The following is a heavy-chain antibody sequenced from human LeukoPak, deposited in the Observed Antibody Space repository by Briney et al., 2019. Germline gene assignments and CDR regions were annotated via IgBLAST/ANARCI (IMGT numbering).Heavy chain of an antibody. CDR3: ARVSAMVFFDY. V-gene: IGHV3-21*01. D-gene: IGHD5-18*01. J-gene: IGHJ4*02. Sequence: GSLRLSCAASGFTFSSYSMNWVRQAPGKGLEWVSSISSSSSYIYYADSVKGRFTISRDNAKNSLYLQVNSLRAEDTAVYYCARVSAMVFFDYWGQGTLVTVSS. CDR2: ISSSSSYI. CDR1: GFTFSSYS.